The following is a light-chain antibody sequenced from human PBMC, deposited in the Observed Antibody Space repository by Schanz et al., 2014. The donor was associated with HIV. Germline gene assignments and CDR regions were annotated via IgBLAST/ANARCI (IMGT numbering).Light chain of an antibody. CDR3: QQSYSTPPIT. CDR1: QGIRND. CDR2: KAS. J-gene: IGKJ5*01. Sequence: DIQMTQSPSSLSASVGDRVTITCRASQGIRNDLGWYQQEPGKAPKLLIYKASSLESGVPSRFSGSGSGTEFTLTISSLQPDDFATYYCQQSYSTPPITFGQGTRLEIK. V-gene: IGKV1-17*01.